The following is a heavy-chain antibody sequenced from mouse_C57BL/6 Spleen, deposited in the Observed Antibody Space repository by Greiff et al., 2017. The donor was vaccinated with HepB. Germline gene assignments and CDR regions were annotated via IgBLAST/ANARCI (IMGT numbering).Heavy chain of an antibody. CDR3: ARGGLYAMDY. CDR2: IDPSDSYT. CDR1: GYTFTSYW. V-gene: IGHV1-59*01. J-gene: IGHJ4*01. Sequence: QVQLQQPGAELVRPGTSVKLSCKASGYTFTSYWMHWVKQRPGQGLEWFGVIDPSDSYTNYNQKFKGKATLTVDTSSSTAYMQLSSLTSEDSAVYYCARGGLYAMDYWGQGTSVTVSS. D-gene: IGHD3-1*01.